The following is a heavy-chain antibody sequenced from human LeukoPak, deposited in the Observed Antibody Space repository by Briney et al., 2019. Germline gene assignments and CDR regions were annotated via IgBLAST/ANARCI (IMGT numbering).Heavy chain of an antibody. CDR2: INGRGGST. Sequence: SGGSLRLSCAASGFTFDDFGMSWVRQAPGKGLEWVSSINGRGGSTYYADSVKGRFTISRDNSKNTLYLQMNSLRAEDTAVYYCAKRAGGIQLWPDPHGDYYYYYMDVWGKGTTVTVSS. V-gene: IGHV3-23*01. CDR3: AKRAGGIQLWPDPHGDYYYYYMDV. D-gene: IGHD5-18*01. CDR1: GFTFDDFG. J-gene: IGHJ6*03.